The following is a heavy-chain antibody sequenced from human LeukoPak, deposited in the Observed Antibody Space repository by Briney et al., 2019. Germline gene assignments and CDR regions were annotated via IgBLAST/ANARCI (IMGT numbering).Heavy chain of an antibody. J-gene: IGHJ4*02. Sequence: ASVKVSCKASGYTFTGYYMHWVRQAPGQGLEWMGWINPNSGGTNYAQKFQGRVTMTRDTSMSTAYMELSRLRSDDTAVYYCASASLPALRFLEWLPFNWGQGTLVTVSS. D-gene: IGHD3-3*01. CDR3: ASASLPALRFLEWLPFN. V-gene: IGHV1-2*02. CDR2: INPNSGGT. CDR1: GYTFTGYY.